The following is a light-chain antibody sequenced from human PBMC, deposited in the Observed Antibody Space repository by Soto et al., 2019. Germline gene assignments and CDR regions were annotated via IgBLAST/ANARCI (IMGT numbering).Light chain of an antibody. CDR1: QSITKW. J-gene: IGKJ1*01. V-gene: IGKV1-12*01. CDR2: GAS. Sequence: DIHMTQSPSTLSASVGDRVTIACRASQSITKWLAWYQHIPGSAPSLLIHGASSLQSGVPSRFSGSGSGTNFTLTITSLQPEDFATYYCQQTDSFPWTFGQGTKVDIK. CDR3: QQTDSFPWT.